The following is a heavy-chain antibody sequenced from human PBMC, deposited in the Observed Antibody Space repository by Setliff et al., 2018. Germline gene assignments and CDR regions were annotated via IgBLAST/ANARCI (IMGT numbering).Heavy chain of an antibody. CDR2: INPISGAT. CDR1: GYTFTDYY. CDR3: ARGIWFGGSDYYMDV. J-gene: IGHJ6*03. D-gene: IGHD3-10*01. V-gene: IGHV1-2*04. Sequence: GASVKVSCKASGYTFTDYYIYWVRQAPGQGLQWMGRINPISGATDYAQKFQGWVTMTRDTSISTAYMELSRLRSDDTAVYYCARGIWFGGSDYYMDVWGKGTTVTVSS.